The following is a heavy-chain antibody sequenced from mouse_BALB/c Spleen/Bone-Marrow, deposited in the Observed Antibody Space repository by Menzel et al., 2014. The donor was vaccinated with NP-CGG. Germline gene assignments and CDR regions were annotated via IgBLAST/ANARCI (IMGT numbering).Heavy chain of an antibody. Sequence: EVMLVESGGGLVKLGGSLKLSCAASGFTFSSYYMSWVRQNPEKRLELVAAINRNGGSIYNPDTVQGRFTISRDNAKNTLYLQMSSLKSEDTALYYCARQDYGYDGGAMDYWGQGTSVTVSS. J-gene: IGHJ4*01. CDR1: GFTFSSYY. D-gene: IGHD2-2*01. V-gene: IGHV5-6-2*01. CDR3: ARQDYGYDGGAMDY. CDR2: INRNGGSI.